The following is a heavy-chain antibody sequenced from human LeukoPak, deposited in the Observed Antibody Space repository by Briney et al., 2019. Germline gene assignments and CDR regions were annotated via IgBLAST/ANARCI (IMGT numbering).Heavy chain of an antibody. J-gene: IGHJ4*02. Sequence: ASVKVSCKASGYTFTGYYMHWVRQAPGQGLEWMGWINPNSGNTNYAQKLQGRVTVTTDTSTSTAYMELRSLRSDDTAVYYCARVRYSSFDYWGQGTLVTVSS. CDR2: INPNSGNT. CDR3: ARVRYSSFDY. V-gene: IGHV1-18*04. D-gene: IGHD1-14*01. CDR1: GYTFTGYY.